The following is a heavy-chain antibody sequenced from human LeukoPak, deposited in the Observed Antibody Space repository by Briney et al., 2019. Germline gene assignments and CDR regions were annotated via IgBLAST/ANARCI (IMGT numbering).Heavy chain of an antibody. CDR3: ARQGGWDRYYFDY. Sequence: GESLRISCKGSGSRFTSYWISWVRQMPGKGLEWMERIDPSDSYTNYSPSFQGHVTISADKSISTAYLQWSSLKASDTAMYYCARQGGWDRYYFDYWGQGTLVTVSS. J-gene: IGHJ4*02. CDR1: GSRFTSYW. V-gene: IGHV5-10-1*01. D-gene: IGHD6-19*01. CDR2: IDPSDSYT.